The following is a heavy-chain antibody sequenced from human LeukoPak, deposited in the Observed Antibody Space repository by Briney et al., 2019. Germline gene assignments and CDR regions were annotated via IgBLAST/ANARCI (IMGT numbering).Heavy chain of an antibody. J-gene: IGHJ4*02. Sequence: PGGSLRLSCAASGFSFSTYGMHWVRQAPGKGLEWVAVMSYDGSHKDYGDSVKGRFTISRDNSKNTLYLQMNSLRAEDTAVYYCAKDPHYNWNYLWNYFDYWGQGTLVTVSS. V-gene: IGHV3-30*18. D-gene: IGHD1-7*01. CDR2: MSYDGSHK. CDR3: AKDPHYNWNYLWNYFDY. CDR1: GFSFSTYG.